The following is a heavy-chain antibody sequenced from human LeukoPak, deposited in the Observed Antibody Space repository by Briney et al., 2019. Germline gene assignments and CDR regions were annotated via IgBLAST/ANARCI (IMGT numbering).Heavy chain of an antibody. D-gene: IGHD4-11*01. J-gene: IGHJ4*02. CDR1: GYPFTSYG. CDR2: ISAYSGNT. V-gene: IGHV1-18*01. Sequence: ASVKASCKASGYPFTSYGINWVRQAPGQGLERMGWISAYSGNTNYAQKFQDRVTMTTDTSTGTVYMDLRSLRSDDTAVYYCARLNCRMTTCQDYNFDYWGQGTLVTVSS. CDR3: ARLNCRMTTCQDYNFDY.